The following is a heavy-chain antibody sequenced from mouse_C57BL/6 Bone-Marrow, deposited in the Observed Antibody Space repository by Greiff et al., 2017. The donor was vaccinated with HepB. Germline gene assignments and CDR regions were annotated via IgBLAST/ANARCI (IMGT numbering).Heavy chain of an antibody. V-gene: IGHV14-3*01. CDR3: ARSDPFDY. CDR2: IDPANGNT. CDR1: GYTFTSYT. Sequence: VQLQQSGAELARPGASVKMSCKASGYTFTSYTMHWVKQRPEQGLEWIGRIDPANGNTKYAPKFQGKATITADTSSNTAYLQLSSLTSEDTAIYYCARSDPFDYWGQGTTLTVSS. J-gene: IGHJ2*01.